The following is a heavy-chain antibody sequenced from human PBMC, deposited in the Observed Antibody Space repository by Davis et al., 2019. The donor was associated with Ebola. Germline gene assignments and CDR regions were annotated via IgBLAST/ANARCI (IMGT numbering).Heavy chain of an antibody. D-gene: IGHD3-22*01. J-gene: IGHJ4*02. CDR3: ARGVSGRDYDSSGYDY. Sequence: PGGSLRLSCAASGFTFSRYAMHWVRQAPGKGLEWVAVISYDGAKKYYADSLKGRFTISRDNSKNTLYLQMNSLRAEDTAVYYCARGVSGRDYDSSGYDYWGQGTLVTVSS. CDR2: ISYDGAKK. CDR1: GFTFSRYA. V-gene: IGHV3-30-3*01.